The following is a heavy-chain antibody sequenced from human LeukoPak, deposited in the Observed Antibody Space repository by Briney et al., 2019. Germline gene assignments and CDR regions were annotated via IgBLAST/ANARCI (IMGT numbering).Heavy chain of an antibody. Sequence: PSETLSLTCSVSGASISSDYWSWIRQPPGKGLEWIGNIYSSETTKYNPSLRSRATISGDTSKNQFSLKLSSVTAADTAVYYCARHFPYCGGDCPYYFMDVWGKGTTVTVSS. J-gene: IGHJ6*03. CDR3: ARHFPYCGGDCPYYFMDV. CDR1: GASISSDY. D-gene: IGHD2-21*02. CDR2: IYSSETT. V-gene: IGHV4-4*09.